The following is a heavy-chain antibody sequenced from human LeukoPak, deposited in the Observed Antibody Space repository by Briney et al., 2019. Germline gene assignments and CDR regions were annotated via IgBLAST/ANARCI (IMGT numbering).Heavy chain of an antibody. D-gene: IGHD4-17*01. CDR3: ARIGPTVTSLN. V-gene: IGHV3-74*01. CDR1: GFTFSSYW. Sequence: GGSLRLSCAASGFTFSSYWMHWVRQAPGKGPVWVSRINTDGSSTSYADSVKGRFTISRDNAKNTLYLQMNSLRAEDTAVYYCARIGPTVTSLNWGQGTLVTVSS. CDR2: INTDGSST. J-gene: IGHJ4*02.